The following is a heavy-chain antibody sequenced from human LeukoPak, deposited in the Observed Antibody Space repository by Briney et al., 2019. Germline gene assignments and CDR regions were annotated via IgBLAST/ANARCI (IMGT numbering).Heavy chain of an antibody. CDR3: ARLKLERRWYYYYYMDV. J-gene: IGHJ6*03. CDR2: INHSGST. V-gene: IGHV4-34*01. D-gene: IGHD1-1*01. CDR1: GGSFSGYY. Sequence: PSETLSLTCAVYGGSFSGYYWSWIRQPPGKGLEWIGEINHSGSTNYNPSLKSRVTISVDTSKIQFSLKLSSVTAADTAVYYCARLKLERRWYYYYYMDVWGKGTTVTISS.